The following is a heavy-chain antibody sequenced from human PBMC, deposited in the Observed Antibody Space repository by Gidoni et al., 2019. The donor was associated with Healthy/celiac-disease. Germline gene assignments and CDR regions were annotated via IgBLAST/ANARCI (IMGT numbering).Heavy chain of an antibody. J-gene: IGHJ3*02. CDR1: GGSFSGYY. CDR3: ARDYGDYADAFDI. CDR2: INHSGST. Sequence: QVQLQQWGAGLLQPSAPLSPTCAVSGGSFSGYYWSWIRQPPGKGLEWIGEINHSGSTNYNPSLKSRVTISVDTSKNQFSLKLSSVTAADTAVYYCARDYGDYADAFDIWGQGTMVTVSS. D-gene: IGHD4-17*01. V-gene: IGHV4-34*01.